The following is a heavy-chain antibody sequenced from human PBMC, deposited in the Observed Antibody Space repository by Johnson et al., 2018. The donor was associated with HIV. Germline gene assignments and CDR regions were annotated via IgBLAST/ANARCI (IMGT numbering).Heavy chain of an antibody. V-gene: IGHV3-74*02. J-gene: IGHJ3*02. CDR1: GFTLSDHW. CDR2: IDSVGRGT. CDR3: ANLAGSDAFDI. D-gene: IGHD3-10*01. Sequence: VQLVESGGGLVQPGGSLRLSCSASGFTLSDHWMHWFRQVPGKGLAWVSRIDSVGRGTSYADSVKGRFTISRDNSKNTLYLQMNSLRAEDTAVYYCANLAGSDAFDIWGQGTMVTVSS.